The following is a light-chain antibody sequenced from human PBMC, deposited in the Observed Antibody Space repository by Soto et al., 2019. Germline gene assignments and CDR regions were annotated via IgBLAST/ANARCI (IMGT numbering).Light chain of an antibody. Sequence: VITQPPISLSVAPGQPASISCKSSQSLLHITGETFLFWYLQKPGQSPQLLIYEVSTRVSGVPDRFSGSGSGTDFTLEICRVETDDVGIYYCMHSKQLPPTFCQGTLLEVK. CDR3: MHSKQLPPT. V-gene: IGKV2D-29*02. J-gene: IGKJ5*01. CDR2: EVS. CDR1: QSLLHITGETF.